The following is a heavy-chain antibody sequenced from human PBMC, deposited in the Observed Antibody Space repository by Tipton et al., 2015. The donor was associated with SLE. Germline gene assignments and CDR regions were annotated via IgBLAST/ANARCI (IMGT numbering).Heavy chain of an antibody. Sequence: TLSLTCTVSGGPISSHYWSWIRQPPGKGLEWIGYIYYSGSTNYNPSLKSRVTISVDTSKNQFSLKLSSVTAADTAVYYCARGYRPETTWFDPWGQGTLVTVSS. D-gene: IGHD1-7*01. V-gene: IGHV4-59*11. J-gene: IGHJ5*02. CDR1: GGPISSHY. CDR3: ARGYRPETTWFDP. CDR2: IYYSGST.